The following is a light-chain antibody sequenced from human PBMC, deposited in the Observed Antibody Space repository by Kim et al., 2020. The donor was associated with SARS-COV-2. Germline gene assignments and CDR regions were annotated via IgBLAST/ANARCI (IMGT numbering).Light chain of an antibody. CDR1: SNNVGNQG. J-gene: IGLJ3*02. V-gene: IGLV10-54*01. CDR3: SAWDRSLRGWV. Sequence: QTAPLTCTGNSNNVGNQGAAWLQQHQGHPPKVLFYRNNKRPSGISERLSASRSGNTASPTITGLQPEDEADYYCSAWDRSLRGWVFGGGTQLTVL. CDR2: RNN.